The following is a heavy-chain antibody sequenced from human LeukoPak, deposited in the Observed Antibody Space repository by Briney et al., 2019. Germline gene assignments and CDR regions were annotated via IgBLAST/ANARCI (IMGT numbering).Heavy chain of an antibody. CDR2: IYSGGST. Sequence: PGGSLRLSCAASVFTVSSNYMSWVRQAPGKGLEWVSVIYSGGSTYYADSVKGRFTISRDNSKNTLYLQMNSLRAEDTAVYYCARGVVHSGSYSNFDYWGQGTLVTVSS. D-gene: IGHD1-26*01. CDR3: ARGVVHSGSYSNFDY. CDR1: VFTVSSNY. J-gene: IGHJ4*02. V-gene: IGHV3-53*01.